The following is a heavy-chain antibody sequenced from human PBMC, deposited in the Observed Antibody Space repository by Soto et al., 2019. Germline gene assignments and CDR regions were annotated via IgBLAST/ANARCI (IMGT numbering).Heavy chain of an antibody. CDR3: ARGTYYYDSSGYPAEY. J-gene: IGHJ4*02. V-gene: IGHV1-46*01. CDR2: INPSGGST. Sequence: ASVKVSCKASGYTFTSYYMHWVRQAPGQGLEWMGIINPSGGSTSYAQKFQGRVTMTRDTFTSTVYMELSSLRSEDTAVYYCARGTYYYDSSGYPAEYWGQGTLVTVSS. D-gene: IGHD3-22*01. CDR1: GYTFTSYY.